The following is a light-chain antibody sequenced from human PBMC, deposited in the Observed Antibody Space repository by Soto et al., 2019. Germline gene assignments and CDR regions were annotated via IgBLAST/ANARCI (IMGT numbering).Light chain of an antibody. CDR1: QGISSY. CDR3: QQLHKYPLT. V-gene: IGKV1-9*01. Sequence: DIHLTQSPSFLSASVGDTVTITCRASQGISSYLAWYQQKPGKAPNLLIFAASTLQSGVPSRFSDSGSGTEFTLTINNLQPEDFATYYCQQLHKYPLTFGGGTKVEIK. J-gene: IGKJ4*01. CDR2: AAS.